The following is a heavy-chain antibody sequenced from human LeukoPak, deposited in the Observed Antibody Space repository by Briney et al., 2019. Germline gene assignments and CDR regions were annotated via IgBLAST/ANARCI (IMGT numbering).Heavy chain of an antibody. V-gene: IGHV3-33*01. CDR3: ARDTQAGGAFDI. J-gene: IGHJ3*02. CDR1: GXTFSSYG. D-gene: IGHD3-16*01. Sequence: AGRCLRLSCAASGXTFSSYGMHCVRQAPAKGLEWGVVIWYDGSNKYYADFVKGRFTISRDNSKNTLYLQMNSLRAEDTAVYYCARDTQAGGAFDIWGQGTMVTVSS. CDR2: IWYDGSNK.